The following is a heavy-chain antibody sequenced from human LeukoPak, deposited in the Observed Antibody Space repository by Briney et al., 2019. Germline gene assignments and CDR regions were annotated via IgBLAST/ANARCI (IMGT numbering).Heavy chain of an antibody. Sequence: PGGSLRLSCAASGFTFSSYAMHWVRQAPGKGLEWVAFIRYDGSNKYYADSVKGRFTISRDNSKNTLYLQMNSLRAEDKAVYYCANPPLTVYWGQGTLVTVSS. D-gene: IGHD7-27*01. J-gene: IGHJ4*02. CDR1: GFTFSSYA. V-gene: IGHV3-30*02. CDR3: ANPPLTVY. CDR2: IRYDGSNK.